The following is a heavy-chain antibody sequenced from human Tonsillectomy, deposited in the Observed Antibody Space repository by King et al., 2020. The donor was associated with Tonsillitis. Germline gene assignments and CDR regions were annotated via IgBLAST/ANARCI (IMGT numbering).Heavy chain of an antibody. CDR2: ISGSGGNT. CDR1: GFTFSNYA. CDR3: AKDLTTVVSGWFDP. J-gene: IGHJ5*02. Sequence: VQLVESGGGLVQPGGSLRLSCAASGFTFSNYAMTWVRQAPGKGLEWVSAISGSGGNTHDADAVKGRFPITRANSKNTLYLQMNSLRAEDTAVYYCAKDLTTVVSGWFDPWGQGTLVTVSS. D-gene: IGHD4-23*01. V-gene: IGHV3-23*04.